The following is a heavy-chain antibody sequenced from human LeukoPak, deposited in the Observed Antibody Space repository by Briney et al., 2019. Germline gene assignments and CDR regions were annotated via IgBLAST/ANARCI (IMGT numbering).Heavy chain of an antibody. J-gene: IGHJ6*03. D-gene: IGHD6-13*01. CDR1: GYTFTSYY. Sequence: ASVKVSCKASGYTFTSYYMHWVRQAPGQGLEWMGIINPSGGSTSYAQKFQGRVTMTRDMSTSTDYMELSSLRSEDTAVYYCASGAAEPDYMDVWGKGTTVTVSS. V-gene: IGHV1-46*01. CDR3: ASGAAEPDYMDV. CDR2: INPSGGST.